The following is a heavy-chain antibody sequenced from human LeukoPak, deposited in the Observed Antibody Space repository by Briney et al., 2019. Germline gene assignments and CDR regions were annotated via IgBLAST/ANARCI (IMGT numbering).Heavy chain of an antibody. CDR2: IYYSGST. Sequence: SETLSLTCAVYGGSFSGYYWSGIRQPPGKRLEGIGYIYYSGSTHYNPSLKSRVTISVDTSKNQFSLKLSSVTAADTAVYHCAREVALGDAFDIWGQGTMVTVSS. V-gene: IGHV4-59*01. CDR1: GGSFSGYY. D-gene: IGHD7-27*01. CDR3: AREVALGDAFDI. J-gene: IGHJ3*02.